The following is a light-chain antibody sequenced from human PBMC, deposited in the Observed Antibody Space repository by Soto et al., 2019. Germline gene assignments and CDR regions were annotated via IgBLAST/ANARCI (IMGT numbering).Light chain of an antibody. J-gene: IGLJ2*01. CDR3: QSYDSSLSGPS. CDR1: SSNIGAGYD. V-gene: IGLV1-40*01. CDR2: GNS. Sequence: QSVLTQPPSVSGAPGQRVTISCTGSSSNIGAGYDVHWYQQLPGTAPKLLIHGNSNRPSGVPDRFSGSKSGTSASLAITGLQAEDEADYYCQSYDSSLSGPSFGGWTKLTVL.